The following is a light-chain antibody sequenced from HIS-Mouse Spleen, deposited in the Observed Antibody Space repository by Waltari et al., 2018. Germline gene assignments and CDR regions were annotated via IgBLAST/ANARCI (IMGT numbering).Light chain of an antibody. J-gene: IGLJ2*01. Sequence: SYELTQPPSVSVSPGQTARITCSGDALPKKYAYWYQQKSGQAPVLVIYEDSKRPSGIPGGFYGSSSGKMATLTISGAQVEDEADYYCYSTDSSGNHRVFGGGTKLTVL. CDR1: ALPKKY. CDR3: YSTDSSGNHRV. CDR2: EDS. V-gene: IGLV3-10*01.